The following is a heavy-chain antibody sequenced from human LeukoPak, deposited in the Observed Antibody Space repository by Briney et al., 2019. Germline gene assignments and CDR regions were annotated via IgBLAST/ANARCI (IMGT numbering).Heavy chain of an antibody. CDR2: IYHSGST. CDR1: GYSISSGYY. Sequence: SETLSLTCTVSGYSISSGYYWGWIGQPPGKGLEWIGSIYHSGSTSYNPSLKSRVTISVDTSKNQFSLKLSSLTAADTAVYYCARGRYCDWLPMGYNWFEPWGQGTLVTVSS. V-gene: IGHV4-38-2*02. CDR3: ARGRYCDWLPMGYNWFEP. D-gene: IGHD3-9*01. J-gene: IGHJ5*02.